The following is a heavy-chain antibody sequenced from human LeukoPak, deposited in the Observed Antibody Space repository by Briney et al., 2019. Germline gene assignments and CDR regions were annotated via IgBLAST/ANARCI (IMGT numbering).Heavy chain of an antibody. D-gene: IGHD3-16*01. J-gene: IGHJ4*02. Sequence: GGSLRLSCAAPGFSFNDYTLHWVRHAPGKGLELVSLITRDGGHTYYADSVKGRFTISRDISKKSFYLQMNSLSTDDTALYYCATERSRYFDHWGQGTLVTVSS. CDR2: ITRDGGHT. V-gene: IGHV3-43*01. CDR1: GFSFNDYT. CDR3: ATERSRYFDH.